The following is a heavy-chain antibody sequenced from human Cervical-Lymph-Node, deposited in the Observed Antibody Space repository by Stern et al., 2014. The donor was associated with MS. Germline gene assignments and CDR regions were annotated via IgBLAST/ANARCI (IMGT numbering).Heavy chain of an antibody. CDR1: GGTFSSYA. Sequence: QVQLVQSGAAVKKPGSSGKVSCKASGGTFSSYAISWVRQAPGQGLEWMGGIRPIFGTETSAQKFQGRFTITADDSTSTAYMELSSLRSEDTAVYYCARVFPRDYGGWFDPWGQGTLVTVSS. CDR2: IRPIFGTE. D-gene: IGHD4-17*01. V-gene: IGHV1-69*01. J-gene: IGHJ5*02. CDR3: ARVFPRDYGGWFDP.